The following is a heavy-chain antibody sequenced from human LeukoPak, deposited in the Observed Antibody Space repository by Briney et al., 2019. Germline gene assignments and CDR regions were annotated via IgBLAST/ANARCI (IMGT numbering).Heavy chain of an antibody. CDR1: GFISTSYG. CDR3: ARDVTPMIPGDAFDI. J-gene: IGHJ3*02. V-gene: IGHV1-18*01. D-gene: IGHD5-18*01. Sequence: ASVKVSCKASGFISTSYGITWVRQAPGQGLEWMGWISGNNGNTNYVQKFQGRVTMTTDTSTTTAYMELRSLRSDDTAVYYCARDVTPMIPGDAFDIWGQGTMVTVSS. CDR2: ISGNNGNT.